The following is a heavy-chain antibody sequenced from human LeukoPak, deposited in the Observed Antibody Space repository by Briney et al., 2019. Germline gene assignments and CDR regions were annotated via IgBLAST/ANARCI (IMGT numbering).Heavy chain of an antibody. CDR3: VEDVVVIVAAKPGI. V-gene: IGHV3-23*01. Sequence: GGSLRLSCAGPGFSFVAYAMTWVRQAPGKGLEWVSSISGGGAKTYYADAVKGRFTISRDNSKNTLYLQMNSLRAEDTAVYYCVEDVVVIVAAKPGIWGQGTLVAVSS. J-gene: IGHJ1*01. CDR2: ISGGGAKT. D-gene: IGHD2-15*01. CDR1: GFSFVAYA.